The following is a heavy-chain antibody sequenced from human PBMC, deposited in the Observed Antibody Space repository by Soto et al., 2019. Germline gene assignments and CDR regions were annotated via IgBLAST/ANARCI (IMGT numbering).Heavy chain of an antibody. J-gene: IGHJ4*02. CDR1: GLTLSDHY. CDR2: SRVKAQGYST. Sequence: GGSRRLACAVSGLTLSDHYIDWVRQAPGKGVEWVGRSRVKAQGYSTAYDASVKGRFTPSIPESKNSVSLPMTSLKTEYTAVYYCLSATYFSDSSGYTRCFDYWGQGTLVTVSS. D-gene: IGHD3-22*01. CDR3: LSATYFSDSSGYTRCFDY. V-gene: IGHV3-72*01.